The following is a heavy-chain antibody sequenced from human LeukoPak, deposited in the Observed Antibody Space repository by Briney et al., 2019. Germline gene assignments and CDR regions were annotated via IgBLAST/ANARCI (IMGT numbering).Heavy chain of an antibody. Sequence: PGGSLRLSCAASGFTSSSYSMNWVRQAPGKGLEWVSSISSSSSYIYYADSVKGRFTISRDNAKNSLYLQMNSLRAEDTAVYYCASPGGYYYDSSGYYLWGQGTLVTVSS. CDR1: GFTSSSYS. CDR2: ISSSSSYI. D-gene: IGHD3-22*01. V-gene: IGHV3-21*01. J-gene: IGHJ5*02. CDR3: ASPGGYYYDSSGYYL.